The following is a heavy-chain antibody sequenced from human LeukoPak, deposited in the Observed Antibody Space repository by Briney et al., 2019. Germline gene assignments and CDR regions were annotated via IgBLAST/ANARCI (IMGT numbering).Heavy chain of an antibody. Sequence: ASVKVSCKASGYTFTSYDINWVRQATGQGLEWMGWMNPNSGNTGYAQKFQSRVTITRNTSISTAYMELSSLRSEDTAVYYCARLHSSSWYLYYFDYWGQGTLVTVSS. D-gene: IGHD6-13*01. V-gene: IGHV1-8*03. CDR3: ARLHSSSWYLYYFDY. CDR2: MNPNSGNT. J-gene: IGHJ4*02. CDR1: GYTFTSYD.